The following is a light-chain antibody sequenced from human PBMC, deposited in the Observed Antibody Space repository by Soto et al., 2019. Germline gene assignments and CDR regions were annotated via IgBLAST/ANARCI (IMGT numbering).Light chain of an antibody. CDR2: GAS. J-gene: IGKJ1*01. CDR3: QQYNNWLKT. V-gene: IGKV3-15*01. CDR1: QSVSIN. Sequence: EIGMTQAPATLSVSPVERATLSCRASQSVSINLAWYQQKPGQAPRLLIYGASTRATGIPARFSGSGSGTEFTLTISSLQSEDFAVYYCQQYNNWLKTLGQGTKVEIK.